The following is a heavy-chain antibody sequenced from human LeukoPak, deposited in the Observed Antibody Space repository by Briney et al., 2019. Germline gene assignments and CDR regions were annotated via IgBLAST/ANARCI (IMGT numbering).Heavy chain of an antibody. CDR2: INHSGST. V-gene: IGHV4-34*01. D-gene: IGHD3-3*01. CDR1: GGSFSGYY. Sequence: KPSETLSLTCAVYGGSFSGYYWSWIRQPPGKGLEWIGEINHSGSTNYNPSLKSRVTISVDTSKNQFSLKLSSVTAADTAVYYCARAFTIFGVVTYAFDIWGQGTMVTVSS. CDR3: ARAFTIFGVVTYAFDI. J-gene: IGHJ3*02.